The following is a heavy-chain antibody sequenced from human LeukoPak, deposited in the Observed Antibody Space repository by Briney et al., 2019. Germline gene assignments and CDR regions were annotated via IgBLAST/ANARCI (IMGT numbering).Heavy chain of an antibody. D-gene: IGHD2-15*01. V-gene: IGHV4-39*01. J-gene: IGHJ6*03. CDR1: GGSISSSSYY. Sequence: PSETLSLTCTVSGGSISSSSYYWGWIRQPPGKGLEWIGSLYSGSTYYNPSLKSRVTISVDTSKNQFSLKLSSVTAADTAVYYCARHKVVAASHSYYMDVWGKGTTVTISS. CDR3: ARHKVVAASHSYYMDV. CDR2: LYSGST.